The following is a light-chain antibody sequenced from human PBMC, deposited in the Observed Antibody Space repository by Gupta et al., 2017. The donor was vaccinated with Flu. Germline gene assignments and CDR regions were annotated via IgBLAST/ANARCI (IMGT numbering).Light chain of an antibody. CDR2: EDI. CDR3: CSYAGSSTFAYV. V-gene: IGLV2-23*02. CDR1: SSDVGYYNF. Sequence: QSALTQPASVSGSPGQSITIPCTGTSSDVGYYNFVSWYQRHPGKAPKLLIYEDIKRPSGISNRFSGSKSGNTASLTISGLQAEDEADYFCCSYAGSSTFAYVFGTGTKVTVL. J-gene: IGLJ1*01.